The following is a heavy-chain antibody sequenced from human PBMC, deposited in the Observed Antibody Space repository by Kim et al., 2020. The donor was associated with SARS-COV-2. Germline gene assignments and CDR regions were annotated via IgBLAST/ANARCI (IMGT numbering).Heavy chain of an antibody. CDR3: ARDEYSYGQGANWFDP. Sequence: SVKGRFTISRDNSKNTLYLKMNSLRAEDTAVYYCARDEYSYGQGANWFDPWGQGTLVTVSS. V-gene: IGHV3-30*07. J-gene: IGHJ5*02. D-gene: IGHD5-18*01.